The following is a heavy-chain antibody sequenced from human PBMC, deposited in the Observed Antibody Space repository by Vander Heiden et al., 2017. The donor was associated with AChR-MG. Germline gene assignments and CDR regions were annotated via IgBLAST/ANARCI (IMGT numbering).Heavy chain of an antibody. D-gene: IGHD5-12*01. V-gene: IGHV3-30-3*01. CDR1: GFTFSSCA. CDR3: ARGRLNN. J-gene: IGHJ4*02. CDR2: ISYDGSNK. Sequence: QVQLVESGGGVVQPGRSLSLSCSASGFTFSSCAMHWVRQAPGKGLEWVAVISYDGSNKYYADSVKGRFTISRDNSKNTLYLQMNSLRAEDTAVYYCARGRLNNWGQGTLVTVSS.